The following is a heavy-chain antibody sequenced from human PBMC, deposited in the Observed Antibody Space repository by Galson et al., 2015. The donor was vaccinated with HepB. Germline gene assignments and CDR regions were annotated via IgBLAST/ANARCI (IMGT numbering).Heavy chain of an antibody. D-gene: IGHD6-13*01. Sequence: SLRLSCAASGFTFSSYAMSWVRQAPGKGLEWVSAISGSGGSTYYADSVKGRFTISRDNSKNTLYLQMNSLRAEDTAVYYCAKRGVAAAGPFKYYYYGMDVWGQGTTVTVSS. V-gene: IGHV3-23*01. CDR2: ISGSGGST. J-gene: IGHJ6*02. CDR3: AKRGVAAAGPFKYYYYGMDV. CDR1: GFTFSSYA.